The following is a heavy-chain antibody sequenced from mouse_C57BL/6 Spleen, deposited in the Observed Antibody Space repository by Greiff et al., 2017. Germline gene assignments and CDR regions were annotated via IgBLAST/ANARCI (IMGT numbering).Heavy chain of an antibody. CDR1: GYAFSSSW. CDR2: IYPGDGDT. J-gene: IGHJ2*01. Sequence: QVQLQQSGPELVKPGASVKISCKASGYAFSSSWMNWVRQRPGKGLEWIGRIYPGDGDTNYNGKFKGKAKLTADKSSSTAYMQLSSLTSEDSAVYFCATITTVVEGGYFDYWGQGTTLTVSS. CDR3: ATITTVVEGGYFDY. D-gene: IGHD1-1*01. V-gene: IGHV1-82*01.